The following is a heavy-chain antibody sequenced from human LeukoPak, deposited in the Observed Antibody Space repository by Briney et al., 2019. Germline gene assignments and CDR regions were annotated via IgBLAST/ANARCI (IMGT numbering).Heavy chain of an antibody. CDR3: ARDLIAFDY. V-gene: IGHV3-11*01. J-gene: IGHJ4*02. CDR1: GGSFSGYY. Sequence: LSLTCAVYGGSFSGYYWNWIRQAPGKGLEWVSYISSSGSTIYYADSVKGRFTISRDNAKNSLYLQMNSLRAEDTAVYYCARDLIAFDYWGQGTLVTVSS. CDR2: ISSSGSTI. D-gene: IGHD3-3*02.